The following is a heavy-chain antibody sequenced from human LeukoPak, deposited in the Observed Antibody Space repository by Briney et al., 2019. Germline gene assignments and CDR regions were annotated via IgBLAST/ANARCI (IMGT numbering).Heavy chain of an antibody. Sequence: EASVKVSCKASGYTFPSYDINWVRQATGQGLEWMGWMNPNSGNTDYAQKFQGRVTMTRNTSISTAYMALSSLRSEDTAVYYCARGRRNEAVAGTWGQGTLVTVSS. V-gene: IGHV1-8*01. CDR3: ARGRRNEAVAGT. J-gene: IGHJ4*02. D-gene: IGHD6-19*01. CDR2: MNPNSGNT. CDR1: GYTFPSYD.